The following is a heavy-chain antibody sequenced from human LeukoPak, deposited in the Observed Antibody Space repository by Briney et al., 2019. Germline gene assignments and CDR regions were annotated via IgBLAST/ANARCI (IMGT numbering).Heavy chain of an antibody. D-gene: IGHD6-19*01. V-gene: IGHV1-8*01. CDR1: GYTFTSYD. CDR3: ARDTGYSSGWYVYYYYYGMDV. CDR2: MNPNSGNT. Sequence: ASVKVSCKASGYTFTSYDINWVRQATGQGLEWMGWMNPNSGNTGYAQKFQGGVTMTRNTSISTAYMELSSLRSEDTAVYYCARDTGYSSGWYVYYYYYGMDVWGQGTTVTVSS. J-gene: IGHJ6*02.